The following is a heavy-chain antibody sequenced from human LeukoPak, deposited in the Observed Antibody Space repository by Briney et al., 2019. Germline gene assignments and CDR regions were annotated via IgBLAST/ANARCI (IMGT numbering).Heavy chain of an antibody. V-gene: IGHV1-69*13. CDR3: AREKYYYYGSGSFSYFDY. J-gene: IGHJ4*02. Sequence: SVTVSCKASGGTFSSYAISWVRQAPGQGLEWMGGVIPIFGTANYAQKFQGRVTITADESTSTGYMEMSRLRSEDTAVYYCAREKYYYYGSGSFSYFDYWGQGTLVTVSS. CDR2: VIPIFGTA. D-gene: IGHD3-10*01. CDR1: GGTFSSYA.